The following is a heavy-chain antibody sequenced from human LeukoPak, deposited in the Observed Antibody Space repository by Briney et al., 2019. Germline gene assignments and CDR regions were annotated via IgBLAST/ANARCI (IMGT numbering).Heavy chain of an antibody. CDR1: GYTFTGYY. Sequence: ASVKVSCKASGYTFTGYYMHWVRQAPGQGLEWMGWINPNSGGTNYAQKFQGRVTMTRGTSISTAYMELSRLRSDDTAVYYCARAPQYYYDSSGYLVSWGQGTLVTVSS. D-gene: IGHD3-22*01. CDR3: ARAPQYYYDSSGYLVS. CDR2: INPNSGGT. J-gene: IGHJ5*02. V-gene: IGHV1-2*02.